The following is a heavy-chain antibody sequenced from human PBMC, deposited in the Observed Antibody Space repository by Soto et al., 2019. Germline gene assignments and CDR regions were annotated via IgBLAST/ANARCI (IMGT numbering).Heavy chain of an antibody. J-gene: IGHJ6*02. CDR1: GYTFTSYG. D-gene: IGHD4-17*01. CDR3: ARDKGGDYEGYYYYGMDV. V-gene: IGHV1-18*01. CDR2: ISAYNGNT. Sequence: QVQLVQSGAEVKKPGASVKVSCKASGYTFTSYGISWVRQAPGQGLEWMGWISAYNGNTNYAQKLQGRVTMTTDTSTSTDYMELRSLRSDDTAVYYCARDKGGDYEGYYYYGMDVWGQGTTVTVSS.